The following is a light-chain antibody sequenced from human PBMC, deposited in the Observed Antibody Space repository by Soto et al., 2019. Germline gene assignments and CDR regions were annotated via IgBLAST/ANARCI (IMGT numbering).Light chain of an antibody. CDR3: QKYNSVPWT. Sequence: DIKITKSPSSLSASVGDRVSLTSRASQGFSNFLAWYQQNPGKVPKLLIYAASTLQSGVPSRFSGSGSGTDFTLTISSLQPEDVATYYCQKYNSVPWTFGQGTKVEIK. J-gene: IGKJ1*01. V-gene: IGKV1-27*01. CDR2: AAS. CDR1: QGFSNF.